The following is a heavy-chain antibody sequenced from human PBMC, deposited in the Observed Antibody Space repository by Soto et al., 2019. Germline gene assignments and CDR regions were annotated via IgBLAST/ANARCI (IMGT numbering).Heavy chain of an antibody. V-gene: IGHV4-59*01. CDR1: GGSISSYY. CDR3: ARDRSSSGWGGAYNWFDL. CDR2: IYYSGST. J-gene: IGHJ5*02. D-gene: IGHD6-19*01. Sequence: SETLSLTCTVSGGSISSYYWSWIRQPPGKGLEWIGYIYYSGSTNYNPSLKSRVTISVDTSKNQFSLKLSSVTAADTAVYYCARDRSSSGWGGAYNWFDLWGQGTLVTASS.